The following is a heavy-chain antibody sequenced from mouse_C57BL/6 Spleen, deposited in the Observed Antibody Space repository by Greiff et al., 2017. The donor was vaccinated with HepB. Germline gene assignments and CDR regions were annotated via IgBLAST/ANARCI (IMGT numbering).Heavy chain of an antibody. CDR2: IYIGNGYT. D-gene: IGHD1-1*01. CDR1: GYKFTSYG. CDR3: ARWDYGSSSAWFAY. V-gene: IGHV1-58*01. J-gene: IGHJ3*01. Sequence: EVKLQESGAELVRPGSSVKMSCKTSGYKFTSYGINWVKQRPGQGLEWIGYIYIGNGYTEYNEKFKGKATLTSDTSSSTAYMQLSSLTSEDSAIYFCARWDYGSSSAWFAYWGQGTLVTVSA.